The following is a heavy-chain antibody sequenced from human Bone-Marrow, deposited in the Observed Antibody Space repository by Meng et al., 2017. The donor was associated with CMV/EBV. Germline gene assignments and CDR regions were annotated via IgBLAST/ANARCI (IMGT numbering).Heavy chain of an antibody. J-gene: IGHJ6*02. Sequence: LSLTCAASGFTVSSNYMSWVRQAPGKGLEWVSVIYSGGSTYYADSVKGRFTISRDNSKNTLYLQMNSLRAEDTAVYYCARRNPHSQVLRFLEWPQLGGMDVWGQGTTVTVSS. CDR2: IYSGGST. V-gene: IGHV3-53*05. CDR3: ARRNPHSQVLRFLEWPQLGGMDV. CDR1: GFTVSSNY. D-gene: IGHD3-3*01.